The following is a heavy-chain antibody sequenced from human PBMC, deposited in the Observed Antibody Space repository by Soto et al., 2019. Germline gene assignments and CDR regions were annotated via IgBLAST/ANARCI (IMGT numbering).Heavy chain of an antibody. V-gene: IGHV3-23*01. J-gene: IGHJ5*01. D-gene: IGHD3-22*01. CDR3: AKDESRVVVPDNWFDS. Sequence: GGSLRLSCAASGLTFSSNGMSWVRQAPGKGLEWVSGISDSGGRTYYADSVKGRFTISRDNSKNTLYLQMNSLRAEDTAVYYCAKDESRVVVPDNWFDSWGQGTLVTVSS. CDR2: ISDSGGRT. CDR1: GLTFSSNG.